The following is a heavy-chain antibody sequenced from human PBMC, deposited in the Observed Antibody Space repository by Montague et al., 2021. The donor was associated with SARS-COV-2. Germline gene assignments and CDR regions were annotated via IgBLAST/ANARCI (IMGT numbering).Heavy chain of an antibody. D-gene: IGHD4-17*01. CDR3: AGEPDYGAYFDY. Sequence: SETLSLTCTVSGGSISSYYWSWIRQPPGKGLEWIGYIYHSGSTNYNPSLKSRVTISVDTSKNQFSLKLSSVTAADTAVYYCAGEPDYGAYFDYWGQGTLVTLSA. J-gene: IGHJ4*02. V-gene: IGHV4-59*01. CDR2: IYHSGST. CDR1: GGSISSYY.